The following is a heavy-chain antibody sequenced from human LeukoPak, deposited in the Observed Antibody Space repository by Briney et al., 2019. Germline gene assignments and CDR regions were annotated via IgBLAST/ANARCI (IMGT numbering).Heavy chain of an antibody. V-gene: IGHV4-38-2*01. J-gene: IGHJ4*02. D-gene: IGHD3-10*01. Sequence: SETLSLTCAVWGYSISSGYYWGWIRQPPGKGLEWTGTIYQSGSTNYNPSLKSRVTISVDTSKNQFSLNLGSVTAADTAVYYCARRVFPDYFDYWGQGTLVTVST. CDR3: ARRVFPDYFDY. CDR2: IYQSGST. CDR1: GYSISSGYY.